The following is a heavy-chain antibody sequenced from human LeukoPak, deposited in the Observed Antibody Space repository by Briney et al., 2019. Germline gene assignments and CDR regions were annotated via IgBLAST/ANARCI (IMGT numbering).Heavy chain of an antibody. CDR2: IYYSGST. D-gene: IGHD3-10*01. J-gene: IGHJ5*02. V-gene: IGHV4-31*03. Sequence: SQTLSLTCTVSGGSISSGGYYWSWIRQHPGKGLEWIGYIYYSGSTYYNPSLKSRVTISVDTSKNQFSLKLSSVTAADTAVYYCAREGIGSGSYYNINWFDPWGQGTPVTVSS. CDR3: AREGIGSGSYYNINWFDP. CDR1: GGSISSGGYY.